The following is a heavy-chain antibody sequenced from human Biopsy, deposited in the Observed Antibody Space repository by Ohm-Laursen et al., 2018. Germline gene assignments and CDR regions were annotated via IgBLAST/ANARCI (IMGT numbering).Heavy chain of an antibody. V-gene: IGHV3-9*01. CDR3: IKSAYSSGFWEASDY. CDR1: GFRFDDYA. CDR2: ISWSSGTI. J-gene: IGHJ4*02. Sequence: SLRLSCAASGFRFDDYAMQWVRQAPGKGLEWVSGISWSSGTIGYADSVKGRFTVSRDNAKNSLFLQMNSLRVEDTALYYCIKSAYSSGFWEASDYWGQGTLVTVSS. D-gene: IGHD6-19*01.